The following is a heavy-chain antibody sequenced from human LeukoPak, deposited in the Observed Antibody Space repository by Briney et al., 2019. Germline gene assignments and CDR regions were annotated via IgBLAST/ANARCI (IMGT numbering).Heavy chain of an antibody. V-gene: IGHV3-7*01. CDR2: IKQDGSEK. J-gene: IGHJ3*02. Sequence: GGSLRLSCAASGFTFSSYWMSWVRQAPGKGLEWVANIKQDGSEKYYVDSVKGRFTISRDNAKNSLYLQMNSLRAEDTAVYYCARLLVYGGNSDAFDIWGQGTMVTVSS. CDR3: ARLLVYGGNSDAFDI. CDR1: GFTFSSYW. D-gene: IGHD4-23*01.